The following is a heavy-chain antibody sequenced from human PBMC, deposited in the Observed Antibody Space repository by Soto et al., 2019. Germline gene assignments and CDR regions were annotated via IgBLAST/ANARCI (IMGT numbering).Heavy chain of an antibody. J-gene: IGHJ6*02. Sequence: ASVKVSWKARGYAYTCYYMHWVRQAPGQGLEWMGIINPSGGSTSYAQKFQERVTITRDMSTSTAYMELSSLRSEDTAVYYCAAALLWFGESFGGMAVWGQGTTVTVSS. D-gene: IGHD3-10*01. CDR2: INPSGGST. CDR1: GYAYTCYY. CDR3: AAALLWFGESFGGMAV. V-gene: IGHV1-46*01.